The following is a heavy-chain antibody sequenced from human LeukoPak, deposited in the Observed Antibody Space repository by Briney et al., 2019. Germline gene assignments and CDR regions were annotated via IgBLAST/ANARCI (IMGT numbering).Heavy chain of an antibody. CDR2: IYTSGST. CDR1: GGSMGSYY. Sequence: SETLSLICTGWGGSMGSYYWSWIRQPAGKGLELIGRIYTSGSTNYNPSLKSRVTISVDKSKNQFSLKLSSVTAADTAVYYCARLLGSSSDNWFDPWGQGTLVTVSS. D-gene: IGHD6-13*01. V-gene: IGHV4-4*07. CDR3: ARLLGSSSDNWFDP. J-gene: IGHJ5*02.